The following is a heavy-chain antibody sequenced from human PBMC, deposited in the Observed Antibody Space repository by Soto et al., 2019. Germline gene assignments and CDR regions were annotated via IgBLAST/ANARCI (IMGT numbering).Heavy chain of an antibody. CDR2: IIPILGIA. J-gene: IGHJ3*02. CDR3: AILHRGYCSGGSCYLGAFDI. CDR1: GGTFSSYT. Sequence: GASVKVSCKASGGTFSSYTISWVRQAPGQGLEWMGRIIPILGIANYAQKFQGRVTITADKSTSTAYMELSSLRSEDTAVYYCAILHRGYCSGGSCYLGAFDIWGQGTMVTVSS. D-gene: IGHD2-15*01. V-gene: IGHV1-69*02.